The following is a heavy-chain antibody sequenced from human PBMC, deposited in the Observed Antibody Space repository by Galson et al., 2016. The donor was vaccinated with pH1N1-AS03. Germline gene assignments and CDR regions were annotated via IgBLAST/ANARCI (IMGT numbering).Heavy chain of an antibody. CDR2: ISYHVNNK. J-gene: IGHJ3*01. CDR1: GFTFSSHS. D-gene: IGHD1-26*01. V-gene: IGHV3-30-3*01. CDR3: ARETIRAGEFDL. Sequence: SLRLSCAASGFTFSSHSMHWARQAPDEGLEWVAGISYHVNNKFYAPSVKGRFTISRDSLQNTLDLQMNSLSAEDSAVYFCARETIRAGEFDLWGRGTVVTVSS.